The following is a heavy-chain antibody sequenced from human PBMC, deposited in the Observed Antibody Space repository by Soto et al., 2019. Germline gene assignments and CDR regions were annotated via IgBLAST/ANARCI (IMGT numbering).Heavy chain of an antibody. CDR1: GFTFSSYW. J-gene: IGHJ5*02. CDR3: ARTLAAAGTSWLDP. V-gene: IGHV3-7*03. Sequence: GGSLRLSCAASGFTFSSYWMSWVRQAPGKGLEWVANIKQDGSEKYYVDSVKGRFTISRDNAKNSLYLQMNSLRAEDTAVYYCARTLAAAGTSWLDPWGQGTLVTVSS. D-gene: IGHD6-13*01. CDR2: IKQDGSEK.